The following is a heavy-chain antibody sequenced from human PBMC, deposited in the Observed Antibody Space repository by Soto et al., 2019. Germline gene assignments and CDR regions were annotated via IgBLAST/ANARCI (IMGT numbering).Heavy chain of an antibody. Sequence: PGGSLRLSCAASGFTFSSYWMHWVRQAPGKGLVWVSRINSDGSSTSYADSVKGRFTISRDNAKNTLYLQMNSLRAEDTAVYYCARGYCSSTSCYLSGYYYYYGMDVWGHGTTVTVSS. D-gene: IGHD2-2*01. J-gene: IGHJ6*02. CDR1: GFTFSSYW. CDR3: ARGYCSSTSCYLSGYYYYYGMDV. V-gene: IGHV3-74*01. CDR2: INSDGSST.